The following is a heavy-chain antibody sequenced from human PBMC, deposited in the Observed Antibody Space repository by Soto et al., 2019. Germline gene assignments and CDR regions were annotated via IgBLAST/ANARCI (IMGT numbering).Heavy chain of an antibody. CDR1: GYTFSTYV. J-gene: IGHJ5*02. V-gene: IGHV1-18*01. CDR2: VNGYNGYT. CDR3: ALDDKTWFDP. Sequence: QVQLVQSGTEVKKPGASVKVSCKASGYTFSTYVISWLRQAPGQGPERMGWVNGYNGYTKHPEKFQGRVPMTTHTSTRTAYMELWSLRSDDTAVYYCALDDKTWFDPWGQGALVSFSS.